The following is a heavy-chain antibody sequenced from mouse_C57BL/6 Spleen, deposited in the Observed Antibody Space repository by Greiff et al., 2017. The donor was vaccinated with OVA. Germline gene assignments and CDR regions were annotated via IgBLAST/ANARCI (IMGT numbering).Heavy chain of an antibody. Sequence: VQLQQSGPELVKPGASVKISCKASGYAFSSSWMNWVKQRPGKGLEWIGRIYPGDGDTNYNGKFKGKATLTADKSSSTAYMQLSSLTSEDSAVYFCARGRYYGSSSWYFDVWGTGTTVTVSS. CDR3: ARGRYYGSSSWYFDV. CDR2: IYPGDGDT. D-gene: IGHD1-1*01. V-gene: IGHV1-82*01. CDR1: GYAFSSSW. J-gene: IGHJ1*03.